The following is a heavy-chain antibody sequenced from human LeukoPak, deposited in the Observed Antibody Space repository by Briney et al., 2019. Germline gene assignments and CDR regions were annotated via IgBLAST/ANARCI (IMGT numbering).Heavy chain of an antibody. CDR1: GFTFSTYW. CDR2: LNQDGSEK. CDR3: ARAVTSTEGY. V-gene: IGHV3-7*03. Sequence: QPGGSLRLSCAASGFTFSTYWMTWVRQAPGKGLEWVASLNQDGSEKYYVDSVKGRFTISRDNAQKSLYLEMKSLSAKDTAVYYCARAVTSTEGYWGQGTLVTVSS. J-gene: IGHJ4*02.